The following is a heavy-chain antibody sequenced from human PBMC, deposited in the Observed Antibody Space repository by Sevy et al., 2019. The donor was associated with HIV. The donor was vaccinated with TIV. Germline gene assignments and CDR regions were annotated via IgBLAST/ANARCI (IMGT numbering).Heavy chain of an antibody. CDR2: INPDSGGP. CDR1: GYTFTGYY. CDR3: VRDDRDGYFEY. Sequence: ASVKVSCKASGYTFTGYYMHWVRQAPGQGLQWMGWINPDSGGPNYAPKFQGRVTLTRDTSISTAYRELGRLKSDDTAVYYCVRDDRDGYFEYWGQGTLVTVSS. V-gene: IGHV1-2*02. J-gene: IGHJ4*02.